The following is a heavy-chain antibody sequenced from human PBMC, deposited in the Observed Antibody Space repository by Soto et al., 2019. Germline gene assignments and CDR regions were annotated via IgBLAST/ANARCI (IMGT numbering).Heavy chain of an antibody. D-gene: IGHD6-19*01. CDR3: TTEYSSGWYDS. CDR1: SGKYG. CDR2: IWYDGSNK. J-gene: IGHJ4*02. Sequence: PGGSLRLSCLVSSGKYGIHCVRQAPGKGLEWVGIIWYDGSNKYYGDSVKGRFTISRDDSKNTLYLQMNSLKTEDTAVYYCTTEYSSGWYDSWGQGTLVTVSS. V-gene: IGHV3-33*01.